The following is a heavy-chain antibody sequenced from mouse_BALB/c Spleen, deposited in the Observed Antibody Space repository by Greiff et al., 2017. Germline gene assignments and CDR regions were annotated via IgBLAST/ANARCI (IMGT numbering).Heavy chain of an antibody. D-gene: IGHD2-2*01. Sequence: EVKLLESGGGLVQPGGSRKLSCAASGFTFSDYGMAWVRQAPGKGPEWVAFISNLAYSIYYADTVTGRFTISRENAKNTLYLEMSSLRSEDTAMYYCARDVYGYGAMDYWGQGTSVTVSS. J-gene: IGHJ4*01. CDR3: ARDVYGYGAMDY. V-gene: IGHV5-15*02. CDR2: ISNLAYSI. CDR1: GFTFSDYG.